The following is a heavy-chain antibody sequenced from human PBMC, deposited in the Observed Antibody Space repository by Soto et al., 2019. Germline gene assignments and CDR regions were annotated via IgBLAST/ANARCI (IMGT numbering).Heavy chain of an antibody. V-gene: IGHV3-23*04. D-gene: IGHD3-10*01. Sequence: EAQLVQSGGGLVPPGGSLRLSCVASGFAFGNYPMAWVRQTPGKGLQWISTISGSGGMTDYEDSVRGRFTVSIDHSKDTVLLQMTSLRADDTAVYYCAKDRTMARGISAFDIWGQGTTVTISS. CDR3: AKDRTMARGISAFDI. CDR2: ISGSGGMT. CDR1: GFAFGNYP. J-gene: IGHJ3*02.